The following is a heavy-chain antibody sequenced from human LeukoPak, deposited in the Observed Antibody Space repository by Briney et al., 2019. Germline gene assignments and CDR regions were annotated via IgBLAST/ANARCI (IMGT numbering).Heavy chain of an antibody. Sequence: GGSLRLSCAASGFTFSSNYMNWVRQAPGKGLEWVSAISGSGDSTYYGDSVKGRFTISRDNSKNTLYLQMNSLRAEDTAVYYCAKTRPLDSSSWSHGDYWGQGTLVTVSS. J-gene: IGHJ4*02. V-gene: IGHV3-23*01. CDR3: AKTRPLDSSSWSHGDY. D-gene: IGHD6-13*01. CDR2: ISGSGDST. CDR1: GFTFSSNY.